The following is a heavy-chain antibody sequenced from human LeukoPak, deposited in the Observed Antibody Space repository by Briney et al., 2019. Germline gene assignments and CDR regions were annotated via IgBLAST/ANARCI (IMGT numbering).Heavy chain of an antibody. CDR3: ARDNGIAPEDY. CDR1: GFTFSSYG. J-gene: IGHJ4*02. D-gene: IGHD6-13*01. CDR2: ISYDGSNK. V-gene: IGHV3-30*03. Sequence: GGSLRLSCAASGFTFSSYGMHWVRQAPGKGLEWVAVISYDGSNKYYADSVKGRFTISRDNSKNTLYLQMNSLRAEDTAVYYCARDNGIAPEDYWGQGTLVTVSS.